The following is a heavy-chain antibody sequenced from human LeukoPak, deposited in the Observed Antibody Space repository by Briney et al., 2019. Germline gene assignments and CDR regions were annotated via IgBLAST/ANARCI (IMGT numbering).Heavy chain of an antibody. CDR1: GFTFSSYS. Sequence: GGSLRLSCAASGFTFSSYSMNWVRQAPGKGLEWVAVIWYDGSNKYYADSVKGRFTISRDNSKNTLYLQMNSLRAEDTAVYYCAKDLTYYYDSSGTPGPFDYWGQGTLVTVSS. CDR3: AKDLTYYYDSSGTPGPFDY. V-gene: IGHV3-33*06. D-gene: IGHD3-22*01. CDR2: IWYDGSNK. J-gene: IGHJ4*02.